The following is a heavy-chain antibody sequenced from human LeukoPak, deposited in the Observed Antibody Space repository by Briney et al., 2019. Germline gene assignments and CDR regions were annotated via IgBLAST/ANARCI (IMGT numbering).Heavy chain of an antibody. CDR3: ARSSGYMSY. CDR2: IYHSGST. CDR1: HYSISSNYY. J-gene: IGHJ4*02. V-gene: IGHV4-38-2*02. Sequence: SETLSLTCTVSHYSISSNYYWGWIRQPPGKGLEWIGSIYHSGSTYYNPSLKSRVTISVATSKNQFSLKLTSVTAADTAVYYCARSSGYMSYWGQGTLVTVSS. D-gene: IGHD3-22*01.